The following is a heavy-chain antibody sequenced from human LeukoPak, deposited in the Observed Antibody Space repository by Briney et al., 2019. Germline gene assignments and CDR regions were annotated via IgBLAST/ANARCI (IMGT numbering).Heavy chain of an antibody. CDR1: GGSITSAGYY. Sequence: PSQTLSLTCTVSGGSITSAGYYWSWIRQHPGEGLEWIGYIYYSGSTYYNPPLKSRVTISVDTSKNQFSLKLSSVTAADTAVYYCARDAGVGYFDYWGQGTLVTVSS. J-gene: IGHJ4*02. CDR3: ARDAGVGYFDY. V-gene: IGHV4-31*03. CDR2: IYYSGST. D-gene: IGHD3-3*01.